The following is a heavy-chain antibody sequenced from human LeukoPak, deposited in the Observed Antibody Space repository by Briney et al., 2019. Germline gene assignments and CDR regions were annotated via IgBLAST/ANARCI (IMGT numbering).Heavy chain of an antibody. Sequence: PSETLSLTCTVSGGSVSSGSYYWSWIRQPPGKGLEWIGYIYYSGSTNYNPSLKSRVTISVDTSKNQFSLKLSSVTAADTAVYFCARARRDFHDYSGYPYFFDYWGQGTLATVSS. CDR1: GGSVSSGSYY. CDR2: IYYSGST. CDR3: ARARRDFHDYSGYPYFFDY. J-gene: IGHJ4*02. V-gene: IGHV4-61*01. D-gene: IGHD3-16*01.